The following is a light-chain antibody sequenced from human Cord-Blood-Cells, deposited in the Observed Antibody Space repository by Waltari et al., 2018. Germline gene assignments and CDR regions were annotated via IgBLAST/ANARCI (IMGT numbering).Light chain of an antibody. Sequence: QSALTQPASVSGSPGQSISISCPVTSSDVGRYNIVSWYQQHPGKAPKLMIYEVSKRPSGVSNRFSGSKSGNTASLTISGLQAEDEADYYCCSYAGSSTYVFGTGTKVTVL. CDR3: CSYAGSSTYV. CDR2: EVS. V-gene: IGLV2-23*02. J-gene: IGLJ1*01. CDR1: SSDVGRYNI.